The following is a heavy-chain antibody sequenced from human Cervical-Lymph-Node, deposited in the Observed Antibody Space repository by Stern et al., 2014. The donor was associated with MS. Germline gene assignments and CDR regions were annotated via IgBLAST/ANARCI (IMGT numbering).Heavy chain of an antibody. CDR1: GFTFGDFW. Sequence: EVQLVESGGGLVQPGASLRVSCAGSGFTFGDFWMAWVRQAPGQGLEWVARINPDGSERNYADSGKGRFIISRDNAQSSAFLQMNSLRVEDTAMYYCARLSYSDNAGYWGLSNWFDPWGQGILVTVSS. CDR2: INPDGSER. CDR3: ARLSYSDNAGYWGLSNWFDP. V-gene: IGHV3-7*01. D-gene: IGHD3-22*01. J-gene: IGHJ5*02.